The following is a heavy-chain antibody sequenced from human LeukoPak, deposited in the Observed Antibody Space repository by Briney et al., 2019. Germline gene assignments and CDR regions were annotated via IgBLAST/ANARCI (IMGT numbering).Heavy chain of an antibody. Sequence: PGRSLRLSCAASGFIFNHYGMHWVRQAPGKGLEWVAVISYDGNKKYYADSVKGRFTISRDNSKNTLSLQMDSLRAEDTAVYYCAKDNRDAYTGALDYWGQGSLVTVSS. CDR2: ISYDGNKK. J-gene: IGHJ4*02. CDR3: AKDNRDAYTGALDY. CDR1: GFIFNHYG. D-gene: IGHD5-24*01. V-gene: IGHV3-33*06.